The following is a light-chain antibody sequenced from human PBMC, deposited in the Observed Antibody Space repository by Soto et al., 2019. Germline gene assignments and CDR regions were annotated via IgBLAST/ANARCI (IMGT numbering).Light chain of an antibody. CDR2: EDT. J-gene: IGLJ3*02. Sequence: QSALTQPASVSGSPGQSITISCSGSSSDVGSYNLVSWHQQYPGKAPKLTIYEDTKRPSGVSNRFSGSKSGNTASLTISGLQAEDEADYYCCSYAGSSTWVFGGGTKLTVL. CDR3: CSYAGSSTWV. CDR1: SSDVGSYNL. V-gene: IGLV2-23*01.